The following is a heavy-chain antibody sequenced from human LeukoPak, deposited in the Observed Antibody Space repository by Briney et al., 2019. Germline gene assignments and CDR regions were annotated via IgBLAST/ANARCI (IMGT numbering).Heavy chain of an antibody. V-gene: IGHV1-46*01. D-gene: IGHD3-3*01. CDR1: GYTFTGYY. Sequence: ASVKVSCKASGYTFTGYYMHWVRQAPGQGLEWMGIINPSGGSTSYAQKFQGRVTMTRNTSTSTVYMELSSLRSEDTAVYYCARDGSYGNFWSGYYLDYWGQGTLVTVSS. J-gene: IGHJ4*02. CDR2: INPSGGST. CDR3: ARDGSYGNFWSGYYLDY.